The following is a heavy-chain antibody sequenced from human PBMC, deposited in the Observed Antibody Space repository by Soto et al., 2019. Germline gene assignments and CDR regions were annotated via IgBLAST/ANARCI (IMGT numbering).Heavy chain of an antibody. CDR2: TSNDGSNT. Sequence: QVQVVESGGGVVQPGKSLRLSCAASAFTLSKFVMHCVRQAPGRGLEWVAVTSNDGSNTFYADSVQGRFTISRDNSKKAVYIQMNSLRTEDKAVYYCARGNLDVWGQGTTVTVSS. V-gene: IGHV3-30-3*01. CDR3: ARGNLDV. D-gene: IGHD1-7*01. J-gene: IGHJ6*02. CDR1: AFTLSKFV.